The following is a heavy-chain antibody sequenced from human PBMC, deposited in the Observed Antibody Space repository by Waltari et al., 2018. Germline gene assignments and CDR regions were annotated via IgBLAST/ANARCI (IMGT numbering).Heavy chain of an antibody. CDR3: ASGLIVGAEYFQH. J-gene: IGHJ1*01. CDR2: IYHSGST. CDR1: GYSISSGYY. V-gene: IGHV4-38-2*01. D-gene: IGHD1-26*01. Sequence: QVQLQASGPGLVKPSETLSLTCAVSGYSISSGYYWGWIRQPPGKGLEWIGRIYHSGSTYYNPSLKSGVTISVDTSKNQFSLKLSSVTAADTAVYYCASGLIVGAEYFQHWGQGTLVTVSS.